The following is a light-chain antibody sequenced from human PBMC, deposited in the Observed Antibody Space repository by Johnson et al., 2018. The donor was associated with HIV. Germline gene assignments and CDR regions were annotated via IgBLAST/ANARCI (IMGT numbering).Light chain of an antibody. Sequence: QPVLTQPPSVSAAPGQMVTISCSGSSSNIGINFVSWYQQVPGTAPKLLICESNKRPSGIPNRFSGSKSGTSATLGITGLQTGDEADYYCGTWDSRLSVYVFGTGTKVTVL. CDR3: GTWDSRLSVYV. CDR1: SSNIGINF. J-gene: IGLJ1*01. V-gene: IGLV1-51*02. CDR2: ESN.